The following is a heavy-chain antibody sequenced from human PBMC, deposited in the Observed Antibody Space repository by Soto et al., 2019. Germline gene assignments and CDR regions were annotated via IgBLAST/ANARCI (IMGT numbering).Heavy chain of an antibody. CDR3: ARVDTSSSWFDP. CDR1: GFTVSSNY. CDR2: IYSGGST. V-gene: IGHV3-53*01. J-gene: IGHJ5*02. Sequence: GGSLRLSCAASGFTVSSNYMSWVRQAPGKGLEWVSVIYSGGSTYYADSVKGRFTISRDNSKNTLYLQMNSLRAEDTAVYSCARVDTSSSWFDPWGQGTLVTVSS. D-gene: IGHD6-6*01.